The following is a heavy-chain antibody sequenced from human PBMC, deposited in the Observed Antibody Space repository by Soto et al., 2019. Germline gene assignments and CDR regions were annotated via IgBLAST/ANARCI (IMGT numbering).Heavy chain of an antibody. CDR1: GYSFSPNG. CDR2: ISANTGDT. V-gene: IGHV1-18*04. D-gene: IGHD3-3*01. CDR3: ATDKGDFTFGP. J-gene: IGHJ5*02. Sequence: QVQLAQSGAEVKKPGASITVSCKASGYSFSPNGVSWVRQAPGQGLEWMGWISANTGDTLYAEKFEDRITLTADTPTTTAYMELRSLRPDDTATYFCATDKGDFTFGPWGQGTLITVSS.